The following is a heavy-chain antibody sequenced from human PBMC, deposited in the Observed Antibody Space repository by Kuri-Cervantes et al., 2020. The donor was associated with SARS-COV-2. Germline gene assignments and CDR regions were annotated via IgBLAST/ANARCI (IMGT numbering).Heavy chain of an antibody. CDR2: ISAYNGNT. CDR1: GYTFTSYG. V-gene: IGHV1-18*01. Sequence: ASVKVSCKASGYTFTSYGISWVRQAPGQGLEWMGWISAYNGNTNYAQKLQGRVTMTTDTSTSTAYMEPRGLRSDDTAVYYCARGGYFDWLANLYYYYMDVWGKGITVTVSS. J-gene: IGHJ6*03. D-gene: IGHD3-9*01. CDR3: ARGGYFDWLANLYYYYMDV.